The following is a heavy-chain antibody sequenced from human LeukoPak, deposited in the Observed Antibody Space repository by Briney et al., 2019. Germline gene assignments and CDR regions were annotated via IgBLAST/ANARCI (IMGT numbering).Heavy chain of an antibody. D-gene: IGHD6-13*01. CDR1: GFTFSSYV. CDR2: ISGSGGGT. CDR3: ARRGAAGTYYFDY. V-gene: IGHV3-23*01. J-gene: IGHJ4*02. Sequence: QPGGSLRLSCAASGFTFSSYVMSWVRPAPGKGLEWVSAISGSGGGTYYADSVKGRFTISRDNSKNTLYLQTNSLRAEDTAVYYCARRGAAGTYYFDYWGQGTLVTVSS.